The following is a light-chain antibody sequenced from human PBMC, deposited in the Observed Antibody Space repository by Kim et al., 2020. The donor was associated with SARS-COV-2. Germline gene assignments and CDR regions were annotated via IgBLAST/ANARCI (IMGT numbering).Light chain of an antibody. CDR3: QQYNNWPPEYT. CDR2: GAS. J-gene: IGKJ2*01. Sequence: EIVMTQSPATLSVSPGERATLSCRASQSVSSNLAWYQQKPGQAPRLLIYGASTRATGIPARFSGSGSGTEFTLTISSLQSEDFAVYYCQQYNNWPPEYTFGQGTKLDI. CDR1: QSVSSN. V-gene: IGKV3-15*01.